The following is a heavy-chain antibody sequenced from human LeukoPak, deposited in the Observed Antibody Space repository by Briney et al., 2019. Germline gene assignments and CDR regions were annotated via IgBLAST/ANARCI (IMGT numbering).Heavy chain of an antibody. CDR1: GFTFSSYS. CDR3: ARDTAAAGTFNY. D-gene: IGHD6-13*01. CDR2: ISSSSSYI. V-gene: IGHV3-21*01. Sequence: GGSLRLSCAASGFTFSSYSMNWVRQAPGKGLEWVSSISSSSSYIYYADSVKGRFTISRDNAKNSLYLQMNSLRAEDTAVYYCARDTAAAGTFNYWGQGTLVTVSS. J-gene: IGHJ4*02.